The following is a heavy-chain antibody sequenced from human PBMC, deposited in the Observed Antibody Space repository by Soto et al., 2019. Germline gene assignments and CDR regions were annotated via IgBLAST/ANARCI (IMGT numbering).Heavy chain of an antibody. D-gene: IGHD5-12*01. CDR1: GFTFNFFG. CDR2: ISYDGSEK. CDR3: AKERRYSFDAYAI. J-gene: IGHJ3*02. Sequence: QEQLVESGGGVVQAGRSLRLSCAASGFTFNFFGMHWVRQAPGKRLEWVAVISYDGSEKYYADSVKGRFTMSRDNSKNMVDLEMSSLRPEGTSVYYCAKERRYSFDAYAIWGHGTMVTVSS. V-gene: IGHV3-30*18.